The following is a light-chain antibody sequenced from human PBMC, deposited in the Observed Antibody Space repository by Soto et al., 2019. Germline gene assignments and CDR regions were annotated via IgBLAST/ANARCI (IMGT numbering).Light chain of an antibody. CDR2: EVT. CDR3: NSFTTRSTYV. V-gene: IGLV2-18*02. CDR1: SSDVGSYNR. J-gene: IGLJ1*01. Sequence: QSALTQPPSVSGSPGQSVTISCTGTSSDVGSYNRVSWYQQPPGTALKLIIYEVTNRPSGVPDRFSGSKSGNTASLTISGLQAEDEADYYCNSFTTRSTYVFGTGTKLTVL.